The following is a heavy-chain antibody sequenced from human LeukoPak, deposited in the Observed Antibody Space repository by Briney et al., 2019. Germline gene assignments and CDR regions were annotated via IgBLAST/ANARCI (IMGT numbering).Heavy chain of an antibody. CDR3: ARDGSSWSGGTWFDP. CDR1: GYSISSGYY. CDR2: IYHSGST. V-gene: IGHV4-38-2*02. Sequence: PSETLSLTCTVSGYSISSGYYWGWIRQPPGKGLEWIGSIYHSGSTYYNPSLKSRVTISVDTSKNQFSLKLGSVTAADTAVYYCARDGSSWSGGTWFDPWGQGTLVTVSS. J-gene: IGHJ5*02. D-gene: IGHD6-13*01.